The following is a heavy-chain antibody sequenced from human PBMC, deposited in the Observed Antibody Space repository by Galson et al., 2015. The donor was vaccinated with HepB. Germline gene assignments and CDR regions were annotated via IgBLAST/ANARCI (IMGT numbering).Heavy chain of an antibody. V-gene: IGHV5-51*01. CDR2: IYPGDSDT. J-gene: IGHJ4*02. Sequence: QSGAEVKKPGESLKISCKGSGYSFTSYWIGWVRQMPGKGLGWMGIIYPGDSDTRYSPSFQGQVTISADKSISTAYLQWSSLKASDTAMYYCARQYDSSGYYTYFDYWGQGTLATVS. D-gene: IGHD3-22*01. CDR3: ARQYDSSGYYTYFDY. CDR1: GYSFTSYW.